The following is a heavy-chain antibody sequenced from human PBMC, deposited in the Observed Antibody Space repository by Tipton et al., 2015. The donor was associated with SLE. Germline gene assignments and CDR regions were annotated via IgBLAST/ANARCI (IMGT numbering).Heavy chain of an antibody. CDR2: FDPEDVKT. V-gene: IGHV1-24*01. CDR3: ATSNPVVPAAVGSLDY. CDR1: GYTLTELS. Sequence: QSGAEMKKPGASVKVSCKVSGYTLTELSMHWVRQAPGKGLEWMGGFDPEDVKTIYAQKFQGRVTMTEDTSTDTAYMELSSLRSEDTAVYYCATSNPVVPAAVGSLDYWGQGTLVTVSS. D-gene: IGHD2-2*01. J-gene: IGHJ4*02.